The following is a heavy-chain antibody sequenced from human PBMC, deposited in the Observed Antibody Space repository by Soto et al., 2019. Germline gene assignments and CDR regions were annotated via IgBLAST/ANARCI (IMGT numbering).Heavy chain of an antibody. CDR2: SA. CDR3: AREGPPDIAWFDP. J-gene: IGHJ5*02. Sequence: QVQLVQSGAEVKKPGSSVKVSCKASGGTFSIYTISWVRQAPGQGLEWMGGSANSAQKFQGRLTVTADESTSKVYLELRSLTSEDTAVYYCAREGPPDIAWFDPWGQGTLVSVSS. CDR1: GGTFSIYT. D-gene: IGHD2-15*01. V-gene: IGHV1-69*01.